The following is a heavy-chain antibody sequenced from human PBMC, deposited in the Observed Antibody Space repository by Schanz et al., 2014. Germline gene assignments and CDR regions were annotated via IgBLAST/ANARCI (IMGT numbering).Heavy chain of an antibody. V-gene: IGHV1-18*04. D-gene: IGHD6-13*01. J-gene: IGHJ4*02. CDR2: ISADETT. Sequence: QVQLVQSGPEMKKPGASVKVSCKASGYTISNFGISWLRQAPGQRLEWVGWISADETTDYALQLQDRVTMTTDTSTSTAYMELRSLRSDDTAVYYCARGAAGDYSYEYWGQGTLVTVSP. CDR3: ARGAAGDYSYEY. CDR1: GYTISNFG.